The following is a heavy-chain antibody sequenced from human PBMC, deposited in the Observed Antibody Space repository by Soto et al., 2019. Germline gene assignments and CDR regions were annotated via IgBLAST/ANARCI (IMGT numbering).Heavy chain of an antibody. CDR3: ARHEQFYYYYDGMDV. Sequence: PGESLKISCKASGYSFTTYWIAWVRQMPGKGLEWMGIINPGDSDIRYSPSFQGQVTISADNSISTAYLQWSSLKASETAMYYCARHEQFYYYYDGMDVWGQGTAVTVSS. CDR2: INPGDSDI. J-gene: IGHJ6*02. D-gene: IGHD4-4*01. CDR1: GYSFTTYW. V-gene: IGHV5-51*01.